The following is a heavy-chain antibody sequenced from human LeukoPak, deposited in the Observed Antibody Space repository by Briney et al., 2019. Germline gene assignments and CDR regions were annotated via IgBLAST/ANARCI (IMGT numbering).Heavy chain of an antibody. CDR1: GGSISSYY. CDR2: IYYSGST. J-gene: IGHJ5*02. Sequence: SETLSLTCTVSGGSISSYYWSWIRQPPGKGLEWIGYIYYSGSTNYNPSLKRRVTISVDTSKNQFSLKLSSVTAADTAVYYCARKRVTMVRGVPLNWFDPWGQGTLVTVSS. V-gene: IGHV4-59*01. CDR3: ARKRVTMVRGVPLNWFDP. D-gene: IGHD3-10*01.